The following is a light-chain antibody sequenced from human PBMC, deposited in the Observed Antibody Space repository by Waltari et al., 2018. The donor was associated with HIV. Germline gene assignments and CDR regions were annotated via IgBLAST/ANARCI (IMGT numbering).Light chain of an antibody. CDR2: NNK. CDR1: SANIGEGHD. V-gene: IGLV1-40*01. CDR3: QSYDNSLNGWV. J-gene: IGLJ3*02. Sequence: STLTQPPSVSGAPGQWVTISCPGTSANIGEGHDVQWFQQVPGTAPKLPIYNNKDRPSGVPDRFSGSKSGTSASLAITGLQAEDESDYYCQSYDNSLNGWVFGGGTKLTVL.